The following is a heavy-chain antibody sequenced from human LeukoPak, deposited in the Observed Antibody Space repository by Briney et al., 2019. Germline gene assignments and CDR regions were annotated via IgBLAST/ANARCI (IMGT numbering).Heavy chain of an antibody. J-gene: IGHJ4*02. CDR2: INHSGST. CDR3: ARGAYPWGSYRSKFDY. CDR1: GFTFSSYA. D-gene: IGHD3-16*02. V-gene: IGHV4-34*01. Sequence: GSLRLSCAASGFTFSSYAMSWVRQPPGKGLEWIGEINHSGSTNYNPSLKSRVTISVDTSKNQFSLKLSSVTAADTAVYYCARGAYPWGSYRSKFDYWGQGTLVTVSS.